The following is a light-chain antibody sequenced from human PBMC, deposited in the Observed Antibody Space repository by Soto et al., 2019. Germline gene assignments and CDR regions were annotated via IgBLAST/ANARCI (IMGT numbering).Light chain of an antibody. Sequence: QLVLTQPPSASGSPGQSATICCTGAATDIGAYNFVSWYQQHPGKAPKLMIYEVYKRPSGVPDRFSGSKSGNTASLTVSGLQADDEADYYCTSFAGSDKLIFGGGTKLTVL. V-gene: IGLV2-8*01. CDR1: ATDIGAYNF. J-gene: IGLJ2*01. CDR2: EVY. CDR3: TSFAGSDKLI.